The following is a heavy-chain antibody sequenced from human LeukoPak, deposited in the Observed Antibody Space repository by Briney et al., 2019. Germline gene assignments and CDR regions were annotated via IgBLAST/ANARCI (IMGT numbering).Heavy chain of an antibody. CDR1: GFTFSSYG. CDR3: ARGGDTSNWYPGYFDY. D-gene: IGHD6-13*01. V-gene: IGHV3-30*03. J-gene: IGHJ4*02. CDR2: ISYDGSNK. Sequence: GGSLRLSCAASGFTFSSYGMHWVRQAPGKGLEWVAVISYDGSNKYYADSVQGRFTISRDNGKNTVYLQMNSLRAEDTAVYYCARGGDTSNWYPGYFDYWGQGTLVTVSS.